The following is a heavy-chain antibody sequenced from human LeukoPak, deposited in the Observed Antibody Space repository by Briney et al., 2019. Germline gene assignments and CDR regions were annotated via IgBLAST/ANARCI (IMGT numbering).Heavy chain of an antibody. V-gene: IGHV4-34*01. CDR3: ARGLGGLWYGMDV. CDR1: GGSFSGYY. CDR2: INHSGST. J-gene: IGHJ6*02. Sequence: SETLSLTCAVYGGSFSGYYWSWIRQPPGKGLEWIGEINHSGSTNYNPSLKSRVAISVDTSKNQFSLKLSSVTAADTAVYYCARGLGGLWYGMDVWGQGTTVTVSS. D-gene: IGHD1-26*01.